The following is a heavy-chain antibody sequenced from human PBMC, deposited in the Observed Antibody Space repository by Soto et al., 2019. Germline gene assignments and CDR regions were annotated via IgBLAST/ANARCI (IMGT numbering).Heavy chain of an antibody. CDR1: GFTFSSYA. D-gene: IGHD2-21*02. CDR2: ISGSGNSI. V-gene: IGHV3-23*01. Sequence: PGGSLRLSCAASGFTFSSYAMSWVRQAPGKGLEWVSAISGSGNSIYYSDSVKGRFTISRDNSKNTLYLQMNSRRAEDTATYYCAKDMTHMVLVTAYDSWGQGPLVTLSS. CDR3: AKDMTHMVLVTAYDS. J-gene: IGHJ4*02.